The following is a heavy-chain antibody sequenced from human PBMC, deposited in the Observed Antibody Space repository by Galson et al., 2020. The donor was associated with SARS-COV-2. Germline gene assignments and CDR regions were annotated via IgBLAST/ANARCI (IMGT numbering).Heavy chain of an antibody. V-gene: IGHV1-2*04. D-gene: IGHD1-1*01. CDR3: ARDNDHDAFDI. Sequence: ASVKVSCKASGYTFTGYYMHWVRQAPGQGLEWMGWIHPNSGGTTYAQKFQDWVTMTRDTSISTAYMELSRLRSDDTAVYYCARDNDHDAFDIWGQGTMVTVSS. CDR2: IHPNSGGT. J-gene: IGHJ3*02. CDR1: GYTFTGYY.